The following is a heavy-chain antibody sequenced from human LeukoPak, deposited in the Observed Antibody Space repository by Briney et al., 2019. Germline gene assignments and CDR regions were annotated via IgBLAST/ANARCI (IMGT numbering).Heavy chain of an antibody. J-gene: IGHJ4*02. V-gene: IGHV4-59*01. D-gene: IGHD3-22*01. CDR2: IYYSGST. Sequence: SETLSLTCTVSGGSISSYYWSWIRQPPGKGLEWIGYIYYSGSTNYNPSLKSRVTISVDTSKNQFSLKLNSVTAADTAVYYCARAPSDSSGYYPAYFDYWGQGTLVTVSS. CDR1: GGSISSYY. CDR3: ARAPSDSSGYYPAYFDY.